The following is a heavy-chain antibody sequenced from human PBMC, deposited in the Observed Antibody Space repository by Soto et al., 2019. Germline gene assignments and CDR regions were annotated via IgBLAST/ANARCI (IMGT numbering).Heavy chain of an antibody. CDR1: GYTFTGYY. CDR3: ARDRRVATSRMDV. D-gene: IGHD5-12*01. CDR2: INPNSGGT. Sequence: ASVKVSCKASGYTFTGYYMHCVRQAPGQGLEWMGWINPNSGGTNYAQKFQGRVTMTRDTSISTAYMELSRLRSDDTAVYYCARDRRVATSRMDVWGQGTTVTVSS. J-gene: IGHJ6*02. V-gene: IGHV1-2*02.